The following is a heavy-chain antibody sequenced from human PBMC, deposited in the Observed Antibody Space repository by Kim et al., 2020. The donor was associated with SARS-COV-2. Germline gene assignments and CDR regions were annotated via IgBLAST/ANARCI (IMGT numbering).Heavy chain of an antibody. J-gene: IGHJ4*02. CDR2: ISGSGSST. V-gene: IGHV3-23*01. CDR1: GFTFSSYA. CDR3: AKGSGVAFDY. Sequence: GGSLRLSCAASGFTFSSYAMNWVRQAPGKGLEWVSAISGSGSSTFYADSVKGRFTISRDNSKNTLYLQMNSLRADDTAVFYCAKGSGVAFDYWGQGTLVT. D-gene: IGHD5-12*01.